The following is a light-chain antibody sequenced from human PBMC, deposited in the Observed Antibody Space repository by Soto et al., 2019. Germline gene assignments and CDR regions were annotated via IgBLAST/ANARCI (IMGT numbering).Light chain of an antibody. CDR2: GAS. Sequence: KASQGVASNYLARYQQKPGQAPRPLIYGASSRATGAPDRFSGSESGTDFTLKISRLETEDSAVYYCEQSGNAPWTFGQGTKVDIK. CDR1: QGVASNY. V-gene: IGKV3-20*01. J-gene: IGKJ1*01. CDR3: EQSGNAPWT.